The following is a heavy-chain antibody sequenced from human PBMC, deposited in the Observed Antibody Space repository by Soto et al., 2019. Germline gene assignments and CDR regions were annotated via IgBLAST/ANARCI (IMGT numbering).Heavy chain of an antibody. J-gene: IGHJ4*02. V-gene: IGHV4-34*01. CDR3: AGSIAVADNFDY. CDR1: GGSFSGYY. CDR2: INHSATT. Sequence: NPSETLSLTCAVYGGSFSGYYWSWIRQPPGKGLEWIGEINHSATTYYNPSLKSRITVSPDTSKNQFSLKLTSVTAADTAVYYCAGSIAVADNFDYWGQGTLVTVSS. D-gene: IGHD6-19*01.